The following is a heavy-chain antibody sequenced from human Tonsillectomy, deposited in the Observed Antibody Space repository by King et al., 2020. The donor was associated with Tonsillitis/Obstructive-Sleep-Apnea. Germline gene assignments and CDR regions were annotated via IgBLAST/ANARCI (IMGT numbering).Heavy chain of an antibody. J-gene: IGHJ3*02. V-gene: IGHV4-59*01. Sequence: QLQESGPGLVKPSETLSLTCTVSGGSISSSHWSWIRQPPGKGLEWIGYIYYSGSTNYNPSLKSRVTISVDTSKNQFSLRLSSVTAADTAVYYCARDMVLEAGGDAFDIWGQGTMVTVSS. CDR1: GGSISSSH. CDR2: IYYSGST. D-gene: IGHD2-8*01. CDR3: ARDMVLEAGGDAFDI.